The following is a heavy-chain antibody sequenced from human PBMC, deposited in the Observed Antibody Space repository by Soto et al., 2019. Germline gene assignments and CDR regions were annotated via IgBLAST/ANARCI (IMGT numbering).Heavy chain of an antibody. CDR1: GYTFTSYV. Sequence: ASVKVSCKASGYTFTSYVISWVRQAPGQGHAWMGWISAYNGNTNYAQKLQGRVAMTTDTSTSTAYMELRSLRSDDTAVYYCARDRAYDYIWGSYRQYFYYWGQGTLVTVSS. J-gene: IGHJ4*02. V-gene: IGHV1-18*01. CDR2: ISAYNGNT. CDR3: ARDRAYDYIWGSYRQYFYY. D-gene: IGHD3-16*02.